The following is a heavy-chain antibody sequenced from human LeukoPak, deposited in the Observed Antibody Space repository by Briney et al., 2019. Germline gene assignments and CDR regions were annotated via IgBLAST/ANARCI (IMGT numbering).Heavy chain of an antibody. J-gene: IGHJ4*02. CDR3: ARGDWTVVTPFDY. Sequence: SETLSLTCTVSGGSISSYYWSWIRHPPGKGLEWIGYIYYSGSTDYNPSLKSRVTISVDTSKNQFSLKLSSVTAADTAVYYCARGDWTVVTPFDYWGQGTLVTVSS. D-gene: IGHD4-23*01. CDR2: IYYSGST. V-gene: IGHV4-59*01. CDR1: GGSISSYY.